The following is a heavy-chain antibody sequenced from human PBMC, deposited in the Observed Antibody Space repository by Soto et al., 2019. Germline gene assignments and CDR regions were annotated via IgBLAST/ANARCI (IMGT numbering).Heavy chain of an antibody. CDR3: ARCIAAAGMGFDP. CDR1: GYTFTGYY. D-gene: IGHD6-13*01. CDR2: INPSNGNT. Sequence: ASVKVSCKASGYTFTGYYMHWVRQAPGQRLEWMGWINPSNGNTNYSQKFQGRVTITRDTSASTAYMELSSLRSEDTAVYYCARCIAAAGMGFDPWGQGTLVTVSS. J-gene: IGHJ5*02. V-gene: IGHV1-3*01.